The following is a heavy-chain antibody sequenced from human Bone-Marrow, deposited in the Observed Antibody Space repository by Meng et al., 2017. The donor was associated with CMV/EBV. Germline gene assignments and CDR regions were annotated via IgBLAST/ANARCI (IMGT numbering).Heavy chain of an antibody. D-gene: IGHD6-13*01. Sequence: GGSLRLSCAASGFTFSSYAMHWVRQAPEKGLEWVSLIYSGGTTYYADSVKGRFNLSRDNSKNTVYLQMNSLRHEDTATYYCAEAEQPADGLDVWGQGTTVTGSS. CDR2: IYSGGTT. V-gene: IGHV3-66*02. J-gene: IGHJ6*01. CDR3: AEAEQPADGLDV. CDR1: GFTFSSYA.